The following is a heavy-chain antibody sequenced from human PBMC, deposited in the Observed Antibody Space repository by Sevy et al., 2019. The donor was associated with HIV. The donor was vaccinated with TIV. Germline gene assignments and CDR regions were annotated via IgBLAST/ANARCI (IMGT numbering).Heavy chain of an antibody. Sequence: KQSQTLSLTCAVYGGSFSGYYWSWIRQPPGKGLEWIGEINHSGSTNYNPSLKSRVTISVDTSKNQFSLKLSSVTAADTAVYYCARGKSGIVVPAAYNWFDPWGQGTLVTVSS. V-gene: IGHV4-34*01. CDR3: ARGKSGIVVPAAYNWFDP. D-gene: IGHD2-2*01. CDR1: GGSFSGYY. CDR2: INHSGST. J-gene: IGHJ5*02.